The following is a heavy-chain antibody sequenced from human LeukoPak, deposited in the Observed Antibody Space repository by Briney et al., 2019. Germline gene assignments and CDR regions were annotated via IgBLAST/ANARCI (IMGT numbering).Heavy chain of an antibody. D-gene: IGHD6-13*01. CDR3: ARDLSSSSDFDP. J-gene: IGHJ5*02. Sequence: TSETLSLTCTVSGGSISSYYWSWIRQPAGKGLEWIGRIYTSGSTNYNPSLKSRATMSVDTSKNQFSPKLSSVTAADTAVYYCARDLSSSSDFDPWGQGTLVTVSS. CDR1: GGSISSYY. V-gene: IGHV4-4*07. CDR2: IYTSGST.